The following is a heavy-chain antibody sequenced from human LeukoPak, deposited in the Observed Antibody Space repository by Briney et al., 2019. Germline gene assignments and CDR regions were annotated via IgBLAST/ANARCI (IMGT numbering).Heavy chain of an antibody. J-gene: IGHJ3*02. CDR2: INHSGST. V-gene: IGHV4-34*01. Sequence: SETLSLTCAVYGGSFSGYYWSWIRQPPGKGLEWIGEINHSGSTNYNPSLKSRVTISVDTSKNQFPLKLSSVTAADTAVYYCARRVWSGYAFDIWGQGTMVTVSS. CDR3: ARRVWSGYAFDI. CDR1: GGSFSGYY. D-gene: IGHD3-3*01.